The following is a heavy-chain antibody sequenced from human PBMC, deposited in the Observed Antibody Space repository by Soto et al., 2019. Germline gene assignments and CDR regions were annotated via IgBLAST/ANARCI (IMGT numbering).Heavy chain of an antibody. J-gene: IGHJ6*04. CDR3: AAICSSPSCYGTAV. CDR1: GASISSYF. D-gene: IGHD2-2*01. V-gene: IGHV4-4*07. Sequence: PSETLSLTCTVSGASISSYFWSWIRQPAGKGLEWIGRIYTSGSTDYNPSLESRVTMSVDTSKKQVSLKLTSVTAADTAVYYCAAICSSPSCYGTAVWGKGTSVTVSS. CDR2: IYTSGST.